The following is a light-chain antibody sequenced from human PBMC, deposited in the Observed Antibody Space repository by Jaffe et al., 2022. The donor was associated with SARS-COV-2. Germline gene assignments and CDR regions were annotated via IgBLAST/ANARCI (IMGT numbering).Light chain of an antibody. CDR2: SDD. V-gene: IGLV1-44*01. CDR1: SSNIGSNT. J-gene: IGLJ2*01. Sequence: QSVLTQPPSASATPGQRVTISCSGSSSNIGSNTVNWYQQFPGTAPKVLIYSDDQRPSGVPDRFSGSKSGTSASLAVSGLQSEDEADYICVAWDDSLNGPVFGGGTKLTVL. CDR3: VAWDDSLNGPV.